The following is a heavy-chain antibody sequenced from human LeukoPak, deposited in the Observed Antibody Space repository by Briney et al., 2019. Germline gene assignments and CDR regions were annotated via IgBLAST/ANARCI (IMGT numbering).Heavy chain of an antibody. V-gene: IGHV1-18*01. Sequence: ASVTVSFKASGYTFTSYGISWVRQAPGQGLEWMGWISAYNGNTNYAQKLQGRVTMTTDTSTSTAYMELRSLRSDDTAVYYCARDSTRDCSGGSCYPYYFDYWGQGTLVTVSS. CDR2: ISAYNGNT. CDR3: ARDSTRDCSGGSCYPYYFDY. J-gene: IGHJ4*02. CDR1: GYTFTSYG. D-gene: IGHD2-15*01.